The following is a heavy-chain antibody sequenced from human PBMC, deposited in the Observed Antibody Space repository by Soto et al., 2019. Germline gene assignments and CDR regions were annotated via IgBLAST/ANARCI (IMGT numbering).Heavy chain of an antibody. CDR1: GFTFDDYA. V-gene: IGHV3-9*01. D-gene: IGHD4-4*01. CDR2: ISWNSGLI. J-gene: IGHJ6*02. CDR3: ASSNPDYYYYGMDV. Sequence: PGGSLRLSCAASGFTFDDYAMHWVRQAPGKGLEWVSGISWNSGLIGYVDSVKGRFTISRDNAKNSLYLQMNSLRAEDTAVYYCASSNPDYYYYGMDVWGQGTTVTVSS.